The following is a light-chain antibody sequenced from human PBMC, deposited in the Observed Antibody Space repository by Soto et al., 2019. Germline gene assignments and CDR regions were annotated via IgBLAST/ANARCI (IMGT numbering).Light chain of an antibody. Sequence: DIQMPQSPSTVSAYVGDSVTITCLASQSITTWLAWYQQRPGKAPKLLIYDVSSVQSGVPARFSGSGSGTEFALTISRLQPDDFATYYCQHYKMYSPWTFGQGTKVEIK. CDR2: DVS. CDR1: QSITTW. V-gene: IGKV1-5*01. J-gene: IGKJ1*01. CDR3: QHYKMYSPWT.